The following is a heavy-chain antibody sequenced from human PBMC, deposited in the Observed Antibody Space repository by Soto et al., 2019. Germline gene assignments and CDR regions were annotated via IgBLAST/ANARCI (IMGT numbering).Heavy chain of an antibody. J-gene: IGHJ6*03. D-gene: IGHD5-18*01. Sequence: PSETLSITCSVSGCSISSGGYYWSWIRQHPRKSLKRIGYIYYTGSTYYNPSLKSRVTISVDTSKNQCSLKLSSVTAADTAVYYCARGSRYSYGYDVHYYYYMDVWGKGTMVTVSS. CDR1: GCSISSGGYY. V-gene: IGHV4-31*03. CDR2: IYYTGST. CDR3: ARGSRYSYGYDVHYYYYMDV.